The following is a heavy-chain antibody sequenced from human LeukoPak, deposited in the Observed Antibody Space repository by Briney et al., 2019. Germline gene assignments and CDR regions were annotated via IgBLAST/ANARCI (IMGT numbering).Heavy chain of an antibody. CDR2: IYSGGST. CDR1: GFTVSSNY. CDR3: ARGDKLADFWSGYKQPGYYYYYMDV. Sequence: GGSLGLSCAASGFTVSSNYLSWVRQAPGKGLEWVSVIYSGGSTYYADSVKGRFTISRDNSKNTLYLQMNSLRAEDTAVYYCARGDKLADFWSGYKQPGYYYYYMDVWGKGTTVTVSS. V-gene: IGHV3-66*01. J-gene: IGHJ6*03. D-gene: IGHD3-3*01.